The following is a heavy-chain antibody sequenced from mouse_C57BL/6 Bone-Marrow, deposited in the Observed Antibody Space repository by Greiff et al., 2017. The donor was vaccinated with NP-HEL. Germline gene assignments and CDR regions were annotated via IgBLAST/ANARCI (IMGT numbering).Heavy chain of an antibody. CDR3: ARDSNLAWFAY. CDR2: ISDGGSYT. CDR1: GFTFSSYA. D-gene: IGHD2-5*01. J-gene: IGHJ3*01. Sequence: DVKLVESGGGLVKPGGSLKLSCAASGFTFSSYAMSWVRQTPEKRLEWVATISDGGSYTYYPDNVKGRFTISRDNAKNNLYLQMSHLKSEDTAMYYCARDSNLAWFAYWGQGTLVTVSA. V-gene: IGHV5-4*01.